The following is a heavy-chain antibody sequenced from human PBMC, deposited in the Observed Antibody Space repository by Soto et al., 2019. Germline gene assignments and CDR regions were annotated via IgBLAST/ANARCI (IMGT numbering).Heavy chain of an antibody. CDR1: GFTFDDYA. CDR3: AKDKDDSGYDSLSPFDY. Sequence: EVQLVESGGGLVQPGRSLRLSCAASGFTFDDYAMHWVRQAPGKGLEWVSGISWNSGSIGYADSVKGRFTISRDNAKNSLYLQMNSLRAEDTALYYCAKDKDDSGYDSLSPFDYWGQGTLVTVSS. D-gene: IGHD5-12*01. V-gene: IGHV3-9*01. J-gene: IGHJ4*02. CDR2: ISWNSGSI.